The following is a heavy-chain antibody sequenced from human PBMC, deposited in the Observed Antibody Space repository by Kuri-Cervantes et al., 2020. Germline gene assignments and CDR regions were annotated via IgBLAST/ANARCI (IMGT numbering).Heavy chain of an antibody. D-gene: IGHD1-1*01. CDR2: ISWNSGSI. CDR3: GRSSTGMPLDC. V-gene: IGHV3-9*01. Sequence: SLKISCAASGFTFDDYAMHWVRQAPGKGLEWVSGISWNSGSIGYADSVKGRFTISRDNAKNSLYLQMNSLRAEDTALYYCGRSSTGMPLDCWGQGTLVTVSS. CDR1: GFTFDDYA. J-gene: IGHJ4*02.